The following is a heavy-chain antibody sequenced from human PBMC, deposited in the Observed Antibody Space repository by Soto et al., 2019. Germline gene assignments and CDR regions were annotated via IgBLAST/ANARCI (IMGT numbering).Heavy chain of an antibody. D-gene: IGHD3-22*01. Sequence: QVQLVQSGAEVKKPGSSVKVSCKASGGTFSSYVISWVRQAPGQGLEWMGGIIPIFGTANYAQKFQGRVTITADESTSTAYMELSSLRSEDTAVYYCAREGPYYYDSSGYYYFDYWGQGTLVTVSS. CDR3: AREGPYYYDSSGYYYFDY. CDR1: GGTFSSYV. CDR2: IIPIFGTA. V-gene: IGHV1-69*12. J-gene: IGHJ4*02.